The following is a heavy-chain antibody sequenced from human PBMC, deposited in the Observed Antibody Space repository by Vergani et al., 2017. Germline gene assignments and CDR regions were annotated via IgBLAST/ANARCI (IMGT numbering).Heavy chain of an antibody. D-gene: IGHD5-24*01. CDR2: ISSSSSTI. J-gene: IGHJ4*02. V-gene: IGHV3-48*02. CDR3: ARTLEDGYNDFDY. Sequence: EVQLVESGGGLVQPGGSLRLSCAASGFTFSSYSMNWVRQAPGTGLECVSYISSSSSTIYYADSVKRRFTITRDNAKNSLYLQMNSLGDEDTAVYYCARTLEDGYNDFDYWGQGTLVTVSS. CDR1: GFTFSSYS.